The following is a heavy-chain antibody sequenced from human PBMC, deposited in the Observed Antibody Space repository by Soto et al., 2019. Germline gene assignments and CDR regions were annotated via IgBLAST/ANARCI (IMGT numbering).Heavy chain of an antibody. J-gene: IGHJ6*03. Sequence: QVQLVESGGGVVQPGRSLRLSCAASGFTFSSYGMHWVRQAPGKGLEWVAVIWYDGSNKYYADSVKARFTISRDNSKNTLYLQMNSLRAEDTAVYYCARDDKELFRYYYYYYMDVWGKGTTVTVSS. CDR3: ARDDKELFRYYYYYYMDV. V-gene: IGHV3-33*01. D-gene: IGHD3-10*01. CDR1: GFTFSSYG. CDR2: IWYDGSNK.